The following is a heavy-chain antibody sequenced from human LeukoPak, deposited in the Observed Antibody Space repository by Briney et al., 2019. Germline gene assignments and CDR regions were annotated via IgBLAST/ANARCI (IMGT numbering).Heavy chain of an antibody. V-gene: IGHV3-7*03. D-gene: IGHD2-2*01. Sequence: GGSLRLSCAASGFTFSSYWMSWVRQAPGKGLEWVANIKQDGSEKYYVDSVKGRFTISRDNAKNSLYLQMNSLRAEDTAVYYCARDQRRSTGYIKVAFDIWGQGTMVTVSS. CDR3: ARDQRRSTGYIKVAFDI. CDR2: IKQDGSEK. J-gene: IGHJ3*02. CDR1: GFTFSSYW.